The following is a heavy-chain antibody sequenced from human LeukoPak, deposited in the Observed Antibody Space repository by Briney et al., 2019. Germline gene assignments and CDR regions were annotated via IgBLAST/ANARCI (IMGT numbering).Heavy chain of an antibody. CDR3: ALPGGYYYVYFQH. Sequence: RTGGSLRLSCAASGFTFSSYAMSWVRQAPGKGLEWVSAISGSGGSAYYADSVKGRFTISRDNSKNTLYRQMNSLRAEDTAVYYCALPGGYYYVYFQHWGQGTLVTVSS. CDR2: ISGSGGSA. D-gene: IGHD3-22*01. V-gene: IGHV3-23*01. J-gene: IGHJ1*01. CDR1: GFTFSSYA.